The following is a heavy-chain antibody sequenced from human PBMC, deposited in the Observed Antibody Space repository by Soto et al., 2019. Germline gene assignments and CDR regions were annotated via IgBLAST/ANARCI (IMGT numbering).Heavy chain of an antibody. CDR1: GGTFSSYA. D-gene: IGHD2-2*01. J-gene: IGHJ6*02. Sequence: QVQLVQYGAEVKKPGSSVKVSCKASGGTFSSYAISWVRQAPGQGLEWMGGIIPIPGTANYAQQFQGRVTITANESTSTAYMELSSLRSEDTAVYYCARSQGSSTSLEIYYYYYYGMDVGGQGTTVTVSS. CDR2: IIPIPGTA. CDR3: ARSQGSSTSLEIYYYYYYGMDV. V-gene: IGHV1-69*01.